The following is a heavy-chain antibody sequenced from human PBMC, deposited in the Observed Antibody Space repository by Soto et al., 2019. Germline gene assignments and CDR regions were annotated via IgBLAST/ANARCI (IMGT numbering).Heavy chain of an antibody. V-gene: IGHV3-11*06. CDR2: ISSSSSYT. CDR3: ARGGDGYDYGFDY. CDR1: GFTFSDYY. J-gene: IGHJ4*02. Sequence: PGGSLRLSCAASGFTFSDYYMSWIRQAPGKGLEWVSYISSSSSYTNYADSVKGRFTISRDNAKNSLYLQMNSLRAEDTAVYYCARGGDGYDYGFDYWGQGTLVTVSS. D-gene: IGHD5-12*01.